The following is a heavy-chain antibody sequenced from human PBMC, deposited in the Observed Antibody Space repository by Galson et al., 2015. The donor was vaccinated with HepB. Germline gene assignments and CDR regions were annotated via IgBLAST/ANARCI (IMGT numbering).Heavy chain of an antibody. V-gene: IGHV1-69*13. J-gene: IGHJ3*02. Sequence: SVKVSCKASGGTFSSYAISWVRQAPGQGLEWMGGIIPIFGTANYAQKFQGRVTITADESTSTAYMELRSLRSDDTAVYYCARGGDDYGDYSHAFDIWGQGTMVTVSS. D-gene: IGHD4-17*01. CDR3: ARGGDDYGDYSHAFDI. CDR1: GGTFSSYA. CDR2: IIPIFGTA.